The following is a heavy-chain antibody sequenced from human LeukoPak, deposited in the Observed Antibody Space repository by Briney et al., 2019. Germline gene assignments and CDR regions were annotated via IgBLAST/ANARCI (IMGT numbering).Heavy chain of an antibody. J-gene: IGHJ6*02. CDR2: MNHSGST. CDR3: ARNRRIDYYGMDV. D-gene: IGHD1-14*01. CDR1: GGSFSGYY. Sequence: YPSETLSLTCAVYGGSFSGYYWSWIRQPPGKGLEWLGEMNHSGSTNYNPSLKSRVTISVDTSKNQFSLKLSSVTAADTAVYYCARNRRIDYYGMDVWGQGTTVTVSS. V-gene: IGHV4-34*01.